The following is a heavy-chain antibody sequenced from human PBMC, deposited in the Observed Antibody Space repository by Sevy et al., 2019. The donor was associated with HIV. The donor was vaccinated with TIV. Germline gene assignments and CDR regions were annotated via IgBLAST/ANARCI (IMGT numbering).Heavy chain of an antibody. CDR1: GFTFSNYW. CDR3: ERGNGGYVDY. V-gene: IGHV3-7*03. D-gene: IGHD4-17*01. CDR2: IKEDGSEK. J-gene: IGHJ4*02. Sequence: GGSLRLSCAVSGFTFSNYWMSWVRQAPGKGLEWVANIKEDGSEKYYVDSVKGRFTISRDNAKNSLYLQMNSLRAEDTAVYYCERGNGGYVDYWGQGTLVTVSS.